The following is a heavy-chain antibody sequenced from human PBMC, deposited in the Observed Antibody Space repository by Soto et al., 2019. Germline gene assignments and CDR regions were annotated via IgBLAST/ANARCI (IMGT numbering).Heavy chain of an antibody. Sequence: QVQLQESGPGLVEPSQTLSLTCTVSGDSISSGYFWSWIRQSPGKGLEWIGHTYNSGTTYNNPSPRTPGTLSIDTSSTHFSLRLTSVTAADTAVYSCARAPSADKIDYWGQGTLVTVSS. D-gene: IGHD3-3*01. V-gene: IGHV4-30-4*01. CDR1: GDSISSGYF. CDR2: TYNSGTT. CDR3: ARAPSADKIDY. J-gene: IGHJ4*02.